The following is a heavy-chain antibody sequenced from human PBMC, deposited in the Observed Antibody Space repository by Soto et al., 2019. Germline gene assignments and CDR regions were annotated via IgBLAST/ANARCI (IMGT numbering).Heavy chain of an antibody. CDR1: GGSINNYY. V-gene: IGHV4-59*01. CDR3: ARIPVYYDRNGYWSPYFAC. J-gene: IGHJ4*02. Sequence: PSETLSLTCPVSGGSINNYYWGWIRQPPGKGLEWIAYISSSGNTNYNPSLKGRATISVDTSKNQFSLKLSSVTAADTAVYYCARIPVYYDRNGYWSPYFACWGQGTLVTVPS. D-gene: IGHD3-22*01. CDR2: ISSSGNT.